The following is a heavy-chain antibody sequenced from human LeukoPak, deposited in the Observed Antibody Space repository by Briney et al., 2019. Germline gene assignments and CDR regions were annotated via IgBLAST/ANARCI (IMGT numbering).Heavy chain of an antibody. Sequence: TGGSLRLSCAASRFTFSSYAMSWVRQAPGKGLEWVSAISDSGSSTYYADSVRGRFTISRANSKNTLYLQMNSLRAEDTAMYYCAFGCSGGRRYWSFDYWGQGTLVTVYS. J-gene: IGHJ4*02. CDR3: AFGCSGGRRYWSFDY. CDR1: RFTFSSYA. D-gene: IGHD2-15*01. CDR2: ISDSGSST. V-gene: IGHV3-23*01.